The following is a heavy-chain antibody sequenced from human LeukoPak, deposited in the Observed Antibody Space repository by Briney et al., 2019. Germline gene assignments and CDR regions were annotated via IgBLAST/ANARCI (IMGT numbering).Heavy chain of an antibody. CDR3: ARVTGTGDAFDI. V-gene: IGHV1-2*02. CDR2: INPNSGGT. J-gene: IGHJ3*02. Sequence: ASVKVSCKASGYTFTGYYMHWVRQAPGQGLEWMGWINPNSGGTNYAQKFQGRVTMARDTSISTAYMELSRLRSDDTAVYYCARVTGTGDAFDIWGQGTMVTVSS. D-gene: IGHD3-9*01. CDR1: GYTFTGYY.